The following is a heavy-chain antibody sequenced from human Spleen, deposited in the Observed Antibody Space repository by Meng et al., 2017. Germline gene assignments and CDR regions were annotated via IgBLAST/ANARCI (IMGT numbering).Heavy chain of an antibody. V-gene: IGHV1-46*01. J-gene: IGHJ4*02. CDR1: GYTFTSYF. CDR3: AREKSPGHFDY. CDR2: INCNNGGT. Sequence: QVQLVQSGAEVMKPGASFKVSCRASGYTFTSYFLHWVRQAPGQGLEWLATINCNNGGTNYAQRFQGRVTLTRDTPTTTVYMDLGSLGSDDTAFYYCAREKSPGHFDYFGQGILVTVSS.